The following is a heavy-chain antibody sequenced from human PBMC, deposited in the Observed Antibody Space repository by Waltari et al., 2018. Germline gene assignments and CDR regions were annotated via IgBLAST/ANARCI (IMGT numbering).Heavy chain of an antibody. CDR2: IKSKSDGGAA. J-gene: IGHJ4*02. V-gene: IGHV3-15*01. CDR3: TTDRRAAFSQQFDN. Sequence: EVQLVESGGGLVKPGGSLRLSCVASGLSFSNAWMSWVRQAPGKGLWWFARIKSKSDGGAADYAAPVKGRFTISRDDSENTVYVQMNDLKNEDTGMYYCTTDRRAAFSQQFDNWGQGTQVTVSS. D-gene: IGHD3-3*02. CDR1: GLSFSNAW.